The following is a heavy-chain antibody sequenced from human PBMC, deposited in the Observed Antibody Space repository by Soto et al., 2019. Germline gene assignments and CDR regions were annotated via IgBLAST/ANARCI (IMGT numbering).Heavy chain of an antibody. D-gene: IGHD5-18*01. CDR2: IGTAGDT. CDR1: GFTFSSYD. V-gene: IGHV3-13*01. J-gene: IGHJ6*02. Sequence: PGGSLRLSCAASGFTFSSYDMHWVRQGTGKGLEWVSAIGTAGDTYYPGSVKGRFTISRENAKNSLYLQMNSLRAEDTAVYYCARDTAGNPPGYYGMDVWGQGTTVTVSS. CDR3: ARDTAGNPPGYYGMDV.